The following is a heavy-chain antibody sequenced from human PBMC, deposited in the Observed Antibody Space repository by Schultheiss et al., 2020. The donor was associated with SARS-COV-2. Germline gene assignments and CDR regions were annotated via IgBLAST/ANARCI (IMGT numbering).Heavy chain of an antibody. CDR1: GGSFSGYY. D-gene: IGHD1-14*01. Sequence: SETLSLTCAVYGGSFSGYYWSWIRQPPGKGLEWIGYIYYSGSTNYNPSLKSRVTISIDTSKNQFSLKLSSVTAADTAVYYCARGTGSHYYYYGVDVWGQGTTVTVSS. CDR2: IYYSGST. J-gene: IGHJ6*02. V-gene: IGHV4-59*01. CDR3: ARGTGSHYYYYGVDV.